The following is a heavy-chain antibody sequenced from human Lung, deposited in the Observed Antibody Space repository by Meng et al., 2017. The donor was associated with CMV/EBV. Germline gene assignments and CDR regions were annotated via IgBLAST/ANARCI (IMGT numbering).Heavy chain of an antibody. CDR2: ISGSGGST. V-gene: IGHV3-23*01. CDR3: ATPQASYSSGWYGAEYFQH. D-gene: IGHD6-19*01. Sequence: FVSFAESRVRQAPGKGLEWVSAISGSGGSTYYADSVKGRFTISRDNSKTTLCLQMNSLRAEDTAVYYCATPQASYSSGWYGAEYFQHWGQGTLVTVSS. J-gene: IGHJ1*01. CDR1: FVSFA.